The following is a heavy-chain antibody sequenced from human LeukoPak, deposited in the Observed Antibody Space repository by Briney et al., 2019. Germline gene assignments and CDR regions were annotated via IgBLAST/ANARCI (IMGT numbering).Heavy chain of an antibody. CDR3: ARDYNYYGSGSDAFDI. D-gene: IGHD3-10*01. CDR1: GFSFSSYE. Sequence: GGSLRLSCAASGFSFSSYEINWVRQAPGKGLEWVSYISSSGSTIYYADSVKCRFTISRDNAKNSLNLPMNSLRAEDTAVYYCARDYNYYGSGSDAFDIWGQGTMVTVPS. V-gene: IGHV3-48*03. J-gene: IGHJ3*02. CDR2: ISSSGSTI.